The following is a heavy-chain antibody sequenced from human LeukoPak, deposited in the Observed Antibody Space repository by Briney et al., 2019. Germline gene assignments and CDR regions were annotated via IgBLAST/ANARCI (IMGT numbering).Heavy chain of an antibody. CDR2: IWYGGSNK. CDR1: GFTFSSYG. V-gene: IGHV3-30*18. CDR3: AKEGSTSCYTPDCYYYYMDV. J-gene: IGHJ6*03. Sequence: PGRSLRLSCAASGFTFSSYGMHWVRQAPGKGLEWVAVIWYGGSNKYYADSVKGRFTISRDNSKNTLYLQMNSLRAEDTAVYYCAKEGSTSCYTPDCYYYYMDVWGKGTTVTVSS. D-gene: IGHD2-2*02.